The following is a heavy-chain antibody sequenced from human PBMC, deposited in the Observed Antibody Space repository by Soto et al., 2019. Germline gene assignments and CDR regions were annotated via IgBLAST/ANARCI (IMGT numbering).Heavy chain of an antibody. CDR3: AKTREGIFDY. J-gene: IGHJ4*02. Sequence: QVQLVESGGGVVQPGRSLRLSCAASGFTFSSYGMHWVRQAPGKGLEWVAVISYDGSNKYYADSVKGRVTISRDNSKNTLYLQMNSLRAEVTAVDYCAKTREGIFDYWGQGTLVTVSS. V-gene: IGHV3-30*18. CDR2: ISYDGSNK. CDR1: GFTFSSYG.